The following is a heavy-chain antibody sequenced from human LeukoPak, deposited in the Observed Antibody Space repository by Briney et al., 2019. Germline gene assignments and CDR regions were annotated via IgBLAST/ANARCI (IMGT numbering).Heavy chain of an antibody. J-gene: IGHJ4*02. CDR1: GYTFTSYY. V-gene: IGHV1-46*01. CDR3: ARVPGIAVAGTFFDY. CDR2: INPSGGST. D-gene: IGHD6-19*01. Sequence: WASVKVSCKASGYTFTSYYMHWVRQAPGQGLEWMGIINPSGGSTSYAQKFQGRVTMTRDMSTSTVYMELRSLRSDDTAVYYCARVPGIAVAGTFFDYWGQGTLVTVSS.